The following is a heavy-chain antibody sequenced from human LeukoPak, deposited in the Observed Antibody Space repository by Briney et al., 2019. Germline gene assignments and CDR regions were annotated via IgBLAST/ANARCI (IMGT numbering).Heavy chain of an antibody. CDR3: ARGKYYYDSNSSYRYFDP. CDR1: GGSISSYY. J-gene: IGHJ5*02. CDR2: IYTTGDT. V-gene: IGHV4-4*07. Sequence: SETLSLTCIVSGGSISSYYWSWIRQPAGKGLEWIGRIYTTGDTNYNPSLKSRVTMSIDTSKKQFSLKLSSVTAADTAVYYCARGKYYYDSNSSYRYFDPWGQGTLVTVSS. D-gene: IGHD3-22*01.